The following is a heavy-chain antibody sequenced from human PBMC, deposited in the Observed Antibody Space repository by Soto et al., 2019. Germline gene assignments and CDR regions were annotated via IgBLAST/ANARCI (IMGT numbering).Heavy chain of an antibody. CDR1: GGSISSGGYS. Sequence: QLQLQESGSGLVKPSQTLSLTCAVSGGSISSGGYSWSWIRQPPGKGLEWIGYIYHSGSTYYNPSLKSRVTISVDRSKNQFSLKLSSVTAADTAVYYCARGWRDYGDYGWFDPWGQGTLVTVSS. D-gene: IGHD4-17*01. CDR2: IYHSGST. V-gene: IGHV4-30-2*01. CDR3: ARGWRDYGDYGWFDP. J-gene: IGHJ5*02.